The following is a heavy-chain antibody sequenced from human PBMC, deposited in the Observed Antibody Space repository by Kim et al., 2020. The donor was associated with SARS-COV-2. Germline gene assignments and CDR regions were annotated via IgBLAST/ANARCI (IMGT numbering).Heavy chain of an antibody. CDR1: GGSISSDY. V-gene: IGHV4-4*07. CDR2: IYDIGSS. CDR3: VRDVTTGYWYFDL. J-gene: IGHJ2*01. D-gene: IGHD4-17*01. Sequence: SETLSLTCTVSGGSISSDYWAWIRQPAGKGLEWIGHIYDIGSSNFNPSLKSRVTMSVDTSKNQISLNLSSVTAADTAVYYCVRDVTTGYWYFDLWGRGTLVTVSS.